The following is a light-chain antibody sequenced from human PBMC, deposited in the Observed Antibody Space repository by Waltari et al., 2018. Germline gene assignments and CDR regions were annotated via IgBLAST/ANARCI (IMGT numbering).Light chain of an antibody. CDR3: TSHAGSNNHVV. CDR2: EVS. Sequence: QSALTQPPSAAGAPGQSVTISCPGTSSDVGGYNYVPWYQQHPGKAPKLMIYEVSERPSGVPDRFSGSKSGNTASLTVSGLQAEDEAAYYCTSHAGSNNHVVFGGGTKLTVL. CDR1: SSDVGGYNY. V-gene: IGLV2-8*01. J-gene: IGLJ2*01.